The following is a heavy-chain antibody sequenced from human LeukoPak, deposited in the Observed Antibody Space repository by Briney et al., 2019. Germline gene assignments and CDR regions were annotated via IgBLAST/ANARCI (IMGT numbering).Heavy chain of an antibody. CDR1: GFTFSSYG. Sequence: PGGSLRLSCAASGFTFSSYGMHWVRQAPGKGLEWVANIKPDGSQICYVDSVKGRFTISRDNAKNSLYLQMNSLRAEDTAVYYCARDLNWETYWGQGTLVTVSS. D-gene: IGHD1-1*01. J-gene: IGHJ4*02. V-gene: IGHV3-7*01. CDR2: IKPDGSQI. CDR3: ARDLNWETY.